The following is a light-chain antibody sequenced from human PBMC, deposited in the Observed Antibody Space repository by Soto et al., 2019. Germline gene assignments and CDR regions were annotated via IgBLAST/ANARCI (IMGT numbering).Light chain of an antibody. Sequence: DIVMTQSPDSLAVSLGERATINCKSSQSVLYRSNNKNNLAWYQQKPGQPPKLLIYCASTRESGVPDRFSGSGSGTDFTLTISSLLAEDVAVYYCQQYHSSPITFGPGTKVDIK. J-gene: IGKJ3*01. CDR3: QQYHSSPIT. CDR1: QSVLYRSNNKNN. CDR2: CAS. V-gene: IGKV4-1*01.